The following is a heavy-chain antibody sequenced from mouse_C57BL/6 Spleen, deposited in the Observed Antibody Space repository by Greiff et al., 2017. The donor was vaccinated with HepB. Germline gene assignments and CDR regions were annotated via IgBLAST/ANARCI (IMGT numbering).Heavy chain of an antibody. D-gene: IGHD4-1*01. CDR3: ARPGGTGTGDY. J-gene: IGHJ2*01. V-gene: IGHV1-50*01. CDR2: IDPSDSYT. CDR1: GYTFTSYW. Sequence: QVQLQQSGAELVKPGASVKLSCKASGYTFTSYWMQWVKQRPGQGLEWIGEIDPSDSYTNYNQKFKGKATLTVDTSSSTAYMQLSSLTSEDSAVYYCARPGGTGTGDYWGQGTTLTVSS.